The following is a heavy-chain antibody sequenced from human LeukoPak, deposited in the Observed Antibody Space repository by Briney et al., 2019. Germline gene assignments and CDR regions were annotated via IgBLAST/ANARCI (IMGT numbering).Heavy chain of an antibody. D-gene: IGHD1-26*01. CDR1: GGSISSGGYY. V-gene: IGHV4-31*03. CDR2: IYYSGST. CDR3: ARGPSGSYKLLGSYFDY. J-gene: IGHJ4*02. Sequence: SQTLSLTCTVSGGSISSGGYYWSWIRQHPGKGLEWIGYIYYSGSTYYNPSLKSRVTISVDTSKNQFSLKLSSVTAADTAVYYCARGPSGSYKLLGSYFDYWGQGTLVTVSS.